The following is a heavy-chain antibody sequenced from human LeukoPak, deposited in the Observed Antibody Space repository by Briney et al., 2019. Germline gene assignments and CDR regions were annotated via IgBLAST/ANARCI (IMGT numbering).Heavy chain of an antibody. CDR2: IQYSGST. CDR1: GGSISSDDYY. J-gene: IGHJ6*02. V-gene: IGHV4-30-4*01. CDR3: AKCTYYDFWSGYQYGMDV. D-gene: IGHD3-3*01. Sequence: SETLSLTCTVSGGSISSDDYYWSWIRQPPGKGLEWIGYIQYSGSTAHNPSLKSRVTISVDTSKNQFSLKLSSVTAADTAVYYCAKCTYYDFWSGYQYGMDVWGQGTTVTVSS.